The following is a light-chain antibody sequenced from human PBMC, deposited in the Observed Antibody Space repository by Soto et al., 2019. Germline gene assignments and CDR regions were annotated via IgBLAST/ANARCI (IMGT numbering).Light chain of an antibody. Sequence: EIVMTQSPVTLSVSPGESATLSCRASQSVSTNLAWYQQKPGQAPRLLIYASSTRATGVPVRFSGRGSGTEFTLTISSLESEDSAVYYCQQHNDWPPWTFGQGTKVEI. CDR1: QSVSTN. CDR2: ASS. V-gene: IGKV3-15*01. CDR3: QQHNDWPPWT. J-gene: IGKJ1*01.